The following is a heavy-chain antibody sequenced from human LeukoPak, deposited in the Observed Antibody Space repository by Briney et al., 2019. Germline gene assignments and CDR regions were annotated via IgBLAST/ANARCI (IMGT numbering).Heavy chain of an antibody. CDR2: INSDGN. CDR3: ARGYTFGTLDH. J-gene: IGHJ4*02. CDR1: GFTLSTYW. V-gene: IGHV3-74*01. Sequence: GGSLRLSCAASGFTLSTYWIHWVRQPPGKGLVWVSRINSDGNSFADSVKGRFTISRDNAKNTVYLQMNSLRAEDTAVYFCARGYTFGTLDHWGQGALVTVSS. D-gene: IGHD3-16*01.